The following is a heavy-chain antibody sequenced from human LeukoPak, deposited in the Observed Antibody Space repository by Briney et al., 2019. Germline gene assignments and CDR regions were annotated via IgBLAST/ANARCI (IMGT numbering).Heavy chain of an antibody. D-gene: IGHD3-22*01. J-gene: IGHJ4*02. CDR1: GFTFSSYS. CDR3: ARDDRNYYDSSGPLMFDY. V-gene: IGHV3-21*01. Sequence: GGSLRLSCAASGFTFSSYSMNWVRQAPGKGLEWVSSISSSSSYIYYADSVKGRFTISRDNAKNSLYLQMNSLRAEDTAVYYCARDDRNYYDSSGPLMFDYWGQRTLVTVSS. CDR2: ISSSSSYI.